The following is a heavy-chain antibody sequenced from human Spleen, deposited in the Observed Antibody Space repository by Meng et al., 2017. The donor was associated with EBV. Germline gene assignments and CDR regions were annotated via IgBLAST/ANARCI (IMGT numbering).Heavy chain of an antibody. CDR3: ARDHRIYYESSAYLFDY. D-gene: IGHD3-22*01. CDR1: GGTFSTHA. CDR2: IIPVLGPA. Sequence: QVQLVQAGAEVKKPGSSVKVSCKSSGGTFSTHATSWVRQAPGHGLEWLGGIIPVLGPAVYAQTFQGRVTITADESTSTAYMELSSLQSEDTAVYYCARDHRIYYESSAYLFDYWGQGTLVTVSS. J-gene: IGHJ4*02. V-gene: IGHV1-69*01.